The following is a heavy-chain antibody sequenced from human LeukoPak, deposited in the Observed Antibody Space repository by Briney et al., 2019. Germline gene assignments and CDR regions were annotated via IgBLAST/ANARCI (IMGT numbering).Heavy chain of an antibody. V-gene: IGHV4-59*12. J-gene: IGHJ4*02. D-gene: IGHD3-10*02. CDR2: IYYSGST. CDR1: GGSISSYY. CDR3: ARADVTMSIGFDY. Sequence: SETLSLTCTVSGGSISSYYWSWIRQPPGKGLEWIGYIYYSGSTNYNPSLKSRVTISVDTSKNHFSLKLSSVTAADTAVYYCARADVTMSIGFDYWGQGTLVTVSS.